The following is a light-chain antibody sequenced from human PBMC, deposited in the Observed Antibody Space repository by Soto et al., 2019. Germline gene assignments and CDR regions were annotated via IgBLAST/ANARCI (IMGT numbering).Light chain of an antibody. CDR1: QSVSSSY. Sequence: EILLTQSPGTLSLSPGERATLSCRASQSVSSSYLAWYQQKPGQAPRLLIYGASTRATGIPARFSGSGSGTDFTLTISSLQSEDFAVYYCQQYNNWPWTFGQGTKVDI. J-gene: IGKJ1*01. CDR3: QQYNNWPWT. V-gene: IGKV3-15*01. CDR2: GAS.